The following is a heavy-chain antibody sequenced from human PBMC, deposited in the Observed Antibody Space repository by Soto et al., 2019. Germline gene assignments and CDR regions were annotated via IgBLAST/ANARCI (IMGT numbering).Heavy chain of an antibody. D-gene: IGHD3-22*01. CDR1: GFPFSSYW. J-gene: IGHJ4*02. CDR2: IKQDGSEK. CDR3: ARVPYYYDSPTDY. Sequence: GGSLRLSCAASGFPFSSYWMSWVRQAPGKWLEWVGKIKQDGSEKYYVYSVKGRFTISRDNAKNSLYLQMNSLRAEDTAVYYCARVPYYYDSPTDYWGQGTLVTVYS. V-gene: IGHV3-7*03.